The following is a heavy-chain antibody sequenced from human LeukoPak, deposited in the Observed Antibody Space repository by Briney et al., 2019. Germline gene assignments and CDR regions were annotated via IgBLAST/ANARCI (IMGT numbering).Heavy chain of an antibody. V-gene: IGHV3-53*01. J-gene: IGHJ6*03. D-gene: IGHD7-27*01. Sequence: GGSLRLSCAASGFTVSSNYMSWVRQAPGKGLEWVSVIYSGGSTYYADSVKGRFTISRDNSKNTLYLQMNSLRAEDTAVYYCARAPLANWGIYYYYYYYMDVWGKGTTVTVSS. CDR1: GFTVSSNY. CDR2: IYSGGST. CDR3: ARAPLANWGIYYYYYYYMDV.